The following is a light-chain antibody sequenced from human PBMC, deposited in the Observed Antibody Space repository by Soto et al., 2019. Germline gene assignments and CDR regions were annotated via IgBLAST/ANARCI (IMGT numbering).Light chain of an antibody. CDR3: QQYGSSPYT. J-gene: IGKJ2*01. CDR2: GAS. Sequence: EIVLTQSRRTLSLSPGERATLSCRASQSVSSTYLAWYQQKPGQAPRLLIYGASSRATGIPDRFSGSGSGTDFTLTISRLEPEDFAVYYCQQYGSSPYTFGQGTKLEIK. CDR1: QSVSSTY. V-gene: IGKV3-20*01.